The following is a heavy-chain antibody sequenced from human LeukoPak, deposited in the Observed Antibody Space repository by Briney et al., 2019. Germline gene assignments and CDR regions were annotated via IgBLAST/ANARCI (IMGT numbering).Heavy chain of an antibody. CDR1: GYTFTGYY. V-gene: IGHV1-2*06. J-gene: IGHJ4*02. D-gene: IGHD1-26*01. Sequence: GASVKVSCKASGYTFTGYYMHWVRQAPGQGLEWMGRINPNSGGTNYAQKFQGRVTMTRDTSISTAYMELSRLRSDDTAVYYCARDPPSPDIVGVYLYYFDYWGQGTLVTVSS. CDR3: ARDPPSPDIVGVYLYYFDY. CDR2: INPNSGGT.